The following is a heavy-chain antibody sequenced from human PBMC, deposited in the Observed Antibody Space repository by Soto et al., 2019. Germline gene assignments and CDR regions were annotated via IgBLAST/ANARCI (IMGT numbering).Heavy chain of an antibody. CDR2: MNPNSGNT. D-gene: IGHD3-10*01. CDR3: AREGSRGWIAP. Sequence: QVQLVQSGAEVKKPGASVKVSCKASGYTFTSYDINWVRQATGQGLEWMGWMNPNSGNTGYAQKFQGGVTVTRNTSMRTAYMEPSSLRSEARAVYDCAREGSRGWIAPWCQGTLVTVSS. V-gene: IGHV1-8*01. J-gene: IGHJ5*02. CDR1: GYTFTSYD.